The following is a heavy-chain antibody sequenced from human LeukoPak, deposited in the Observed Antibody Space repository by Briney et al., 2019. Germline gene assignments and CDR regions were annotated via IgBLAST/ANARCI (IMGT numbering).Heavy chain of an antibody. D-gene: IGHD3-3*02. J-gene: IGHJ6*02. CDR2: ISNENENT. CDR3: ARDLPIRISGVINRYDMDV. Sequence: ASVKVSCKASGYVFSNYGLSWVRQAPGQGLEWMGWISNENENTNYAQKFQGRVTMTTDKSTSTGYMELRSLSSDDTAIYYCARDLPIRISGVINRYDMDVWGQGTTVTVSS. CDR1: GYVFSNYG. V-gene: IGHV1-18*01.